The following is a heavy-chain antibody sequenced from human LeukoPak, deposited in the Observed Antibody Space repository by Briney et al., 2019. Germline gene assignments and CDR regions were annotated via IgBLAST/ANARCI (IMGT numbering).Heavy chain of an antibody. D-gene: IGHD3-10*01. CDR1: GFTFSNYW. CDR2: IKQDGSEK. V-gene: IGHV3-7*01. CDR3: ARSGNTGRNWYFDL. Sequence: GGSLRLSCAASGFTFSNYWMNWVRQAPGKGLEWVANIKQDGSEKYYVDSVKGRFTISRDNAKNSLYLQMNSLRAEDTAVYYCARSGNTGRNWYFDLWGRGTLVTVSS. J-gene: IGHJ2*01.